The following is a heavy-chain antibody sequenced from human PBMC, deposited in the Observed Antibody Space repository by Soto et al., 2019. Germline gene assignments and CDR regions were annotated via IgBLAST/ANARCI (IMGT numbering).Heavy chain of an antibody. D-gene: IGHD6-13*01. CDR2: FDPEDGET. CDR3: ATGRIAAAGTTLWFDY. J-gene: IGHJ4*02. V-gene: IGHV1-24*01. Sequence: SVKVSWKVSGYTLTELSMHWVRQAPGKGLEWMGGFDPEDGETIYAQKFQGRVTMTEDTSTDTAYMELSSLRSEDTAVYYCATGRIAAAGTTLWFDYWGQGTLVTVSS. CDR1: GYTLTELS.